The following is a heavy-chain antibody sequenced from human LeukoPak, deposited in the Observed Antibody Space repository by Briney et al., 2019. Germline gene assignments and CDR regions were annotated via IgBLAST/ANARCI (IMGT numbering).Heavy chain of an antibody. D-gene: IGHD6-13*01. Sequence: ASVKVSCKASGYTFTGYYMNWVRHAPGQGLEWMGWINSNSGGTNYAQKFQGRVTMTRDTSISAAYMELSSLKSDDTAVYYCARLRYGSWIPFDYWGQGTLVTVSP. CDR2: INSNSGGT. CDR3: ARLRYGSWIPFDY. V-gene: IGHV1-2*02. J-gene: IGHJ4*02. CDR1: GYTFTGYY.